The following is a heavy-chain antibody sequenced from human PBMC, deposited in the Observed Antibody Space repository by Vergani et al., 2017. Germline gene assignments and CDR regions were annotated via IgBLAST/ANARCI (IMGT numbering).Heavy chain of an antibody. D-gene: IGHD1-26*01. CDR1: GGTFSSYA. CDR3: ARALHIYRLVGANIYYFDY. V-gene: IGHV1-69*01. CDR2: IIPIFGTA. J-gene: IGHJ4*02. Sequence: QVQLMQSGAEVKKPGSSVKVSCKASGGTFSSYAISWVRQAPGQGLEWMGGIIPIFGTANYAQKFQGRVTITADESTSTAYMELSSLRSEETAVYYCARALHIYRLVGANIYYFDYWGQGTLVTVAS.